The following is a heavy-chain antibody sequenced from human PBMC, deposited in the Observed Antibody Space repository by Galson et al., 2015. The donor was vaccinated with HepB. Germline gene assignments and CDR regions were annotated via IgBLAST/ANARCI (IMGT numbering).Heavy chain of an antibody. CDR3: AILYYYDLNNWFDP. J-gene: IGHJ5*02. V-gene: IGHV1-69*02. D-gene: IGHD3-3*01. CDR2: IIPILGIA. CDR1: GGTFSSYT. Sequence: SVKVSCKASGGTFSSYTISWVRQAPGQGLEWMGRIIPILGIANYAQKFQGRVTITADKSTSTAYIELSSLRSEDTAVYYCAILYYYDLNNWFDPWGQGTLVTVSS.